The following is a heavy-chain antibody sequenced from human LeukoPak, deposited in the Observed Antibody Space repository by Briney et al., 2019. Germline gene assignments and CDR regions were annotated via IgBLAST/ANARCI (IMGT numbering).Heavy chain of an antibody. V-gene: IGHV1-2*02. Sequence: ASVKVSCKASGYTFTGYYMHWVRQAPGQGLEWMGWINPNSGGTNYAQKLQGRVTMTTDTSTSTAYMELRSLRSDDTAVYYCARATYYDFWSVSSPFDPWGQGTLVTVSS. CDR3: ARATYYDFWSVSSPFDP. D-gene: IGHD3-3*01. CDR2: INPNSGGT. J-gene: IGHJ5*02. CDR1: GYTFTGYY.